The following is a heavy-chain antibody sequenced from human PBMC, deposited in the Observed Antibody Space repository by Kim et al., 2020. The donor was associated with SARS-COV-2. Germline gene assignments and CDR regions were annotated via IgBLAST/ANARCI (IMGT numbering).Heavy chain of an antibody. V-gene: IGHV3-23*01. CDR2: ST. Sequence: STYYADSVKGRFTISRDNSKNTLYLQMNSLRAEDTAVYYCAKSVVRDFDYWGQGTLVTVSS. CDR3: AKSVVRDFDY. J-gene: IGHJ4*02. D-gene: IGHD2-15*01.